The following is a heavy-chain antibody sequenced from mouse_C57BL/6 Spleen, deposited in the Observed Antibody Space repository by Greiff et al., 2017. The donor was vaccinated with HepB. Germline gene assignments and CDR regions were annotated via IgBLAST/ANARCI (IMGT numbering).Heavy chain of an antibody. CDR3: ARQRKLGLYYFDY. V-gene: IGHV5-6*01. D-gene: IGHD4-1*01. Sequence: EVQLVESGGDLVKPGGSLKLSCAASGFTFSSYGMSWVRQTPDKRLEWVATISSGGSYTYYPDSVKGRFTISRDNAKNTLYLQMSSLKSEDTAMYYCARQRKLGLYYFDYWGQGTTLTVSS. CDR1: GFTFSSYG. J-gene: IGHJ2*01. CDR2: ISSGGSYT.